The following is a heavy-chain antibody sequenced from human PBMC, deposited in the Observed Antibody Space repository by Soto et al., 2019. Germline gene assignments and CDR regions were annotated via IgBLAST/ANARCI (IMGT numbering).Heavy chain of an antibody. CDR2: INHSGST. J-gene: IGHJ4*02. Sequence: SETLSLTCAVYGGSFSGYYWSWIRQPPGKGLEWIGEINHSGSTNYNPSLKSRVTISVDTSKNQFSLKLSSVTAADTAVYYCARGRQLVDTNYDYYDYWGQGTLVTVSS. CDR3: ARGRQLVDTNYDYYDY. D-gene: IGHD6-13*01. V-gene: IGHV4-34*01. CDR1: GGSFSGYY.